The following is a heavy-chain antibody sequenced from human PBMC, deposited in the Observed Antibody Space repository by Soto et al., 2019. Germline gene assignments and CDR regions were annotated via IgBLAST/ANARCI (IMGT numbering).Heavy chain of an antibody. D-gene: IGHD3-10*01. J-gene: IGHJ6*02. Sequence: EVQLLESGGGLQQPGGSLKLSCAASGFTFSNYAMNWVRQAPGKGLEWVSAISGSGGVTYYADSVKGRFTISRDNSNNTQYLQMDSLIAEDAAVYYGAKDRRIWFGGMDVWGPGTTVTVSS. CDR2: ISGSGGVT. V-gene: IGHV3-23*01. CDR3: AKDRRIWFGGMDV. CDR1: GFTFSNYA.